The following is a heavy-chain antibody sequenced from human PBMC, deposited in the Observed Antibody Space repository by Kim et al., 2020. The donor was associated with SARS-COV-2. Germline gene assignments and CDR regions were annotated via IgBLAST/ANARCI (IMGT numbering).Heavy chain of an antibody. Sequence: GGSLRLSCAASGFTFSSYAMSWVRQAPGKGLEWVSAISGSGGSTYYADSVKGRFTISRDNSKNTLYLQMNSLRAEDTAVYYCAKVQHIVVVIAISPFDYWGQGTLVTVSS. D-gene: IGHD2-21*01. V-gene: IGHV3-23*01. CDR3: AKVQHIVVVIAISPFDY. CDR2: ISGSGGST. J-gene: IGHJ4*02. CDR1: GFTFSSYA.